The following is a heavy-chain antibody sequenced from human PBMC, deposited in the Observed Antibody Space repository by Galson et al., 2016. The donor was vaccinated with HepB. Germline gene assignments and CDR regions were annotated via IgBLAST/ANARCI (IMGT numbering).Heavy chain of an antibody. Sequence: QSGAEVKKPGESLKISCKGSGYSFTFYWIGWVRQMPGKGLEWMGFIYPGDSDTRYSPSFQGQVTISADKSISTAYLQWNSLKASDTAIYYCARQNRYSTGWNGMDVWSQGTTVIVSS. D-gene: IGHD2-2*01. V-gene: IGHV5-51*01. CDR3: ARQNRYSTGWNGMDV. CDR2: IYPGDSDT. CDR1: GYSFTFYW. J-gene: IGHJ6*02.